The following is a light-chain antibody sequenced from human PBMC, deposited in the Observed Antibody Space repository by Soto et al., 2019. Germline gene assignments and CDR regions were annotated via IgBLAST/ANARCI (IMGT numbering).Light chain of an antibody. CDR3: SPHTSSSTYV. Sequence: QSVLTQPASVSESPGQSLTISCAGTSSDIGGFKYVSWYQQHPDKAPKLMIYGVTMLPSGVSDRLSGSKSGNTASLTISRLHAEDEADYYCSPHTSSSTYVFGTGTNAT. CDR1: SSDIGGFKY. J-gene: IGLJ1*01. CDR2: GVT. V-gene: IGLV2-14*01.